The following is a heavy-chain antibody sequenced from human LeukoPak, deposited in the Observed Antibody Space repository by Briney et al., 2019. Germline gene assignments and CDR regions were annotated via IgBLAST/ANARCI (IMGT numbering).Heavy chain of an antibody. J-gene: IGHJ4*02. V-gene: IGHV4-34*01. Sequence: PSETLSLTCAVYGGSFSGYYWSWIRQPPGKGLEWIGEINHSGSTNYNPSLKSRVTISVDTSKNQFSLKLSSVTAADTAVYYCARGRVAGYYWGQGTLVTVSS. CDR1: GGSFSGYY. D-gene: IGHD6-19*01. CDR2: INHSGST. CDR3: ARGRVAGYY.